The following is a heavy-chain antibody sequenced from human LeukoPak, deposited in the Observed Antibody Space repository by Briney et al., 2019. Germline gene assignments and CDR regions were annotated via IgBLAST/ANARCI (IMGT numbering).Heavy chain of an antibody. CDR3: ATSYYYDSSCGY. CDR2: ISAYNGNT. V-gene: IGHV1-18*04. J-gene: IGHJ4*02. CDR1: GYTFTGYY. D-gene: IGHD3-22*01. Sequence: ASVKVSCKASGYTFTGYYMHWVRQAPGQGLEWMGWISAYNGNTNYAQKLQGRVTMTTDTSTSTAYMELRSLRSDDTAVYYCATSYYYDSSCGYWGQGTLVTVSS.